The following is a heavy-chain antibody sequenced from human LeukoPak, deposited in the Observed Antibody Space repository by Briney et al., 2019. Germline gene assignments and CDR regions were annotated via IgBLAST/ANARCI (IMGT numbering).Heavy chain of an antibody. V-gene: IGHV3-33*01. CDR3: ARFVGSDYTGSFDL. D-gene: IGHD3-10*01. J-gene: IGHJ4*02. CDR1: GFRFSSHG. Sequence: PGTSLRLSCAGSGFRFSSHGMHWVRQAPGKGLEWLGYIWYDGSNPDYVDPVKGRFTISKDNSKNTVYLQMNSLRAEDTAAYHCARFVGSDYTGSFDLWGQGTPVTVSS. CDR2: IWYDGSNP.